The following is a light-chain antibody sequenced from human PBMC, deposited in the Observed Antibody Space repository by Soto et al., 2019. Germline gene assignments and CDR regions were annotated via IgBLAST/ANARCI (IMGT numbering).Light chain of an antibody. CDR3: QQYNSYPYT. Sequence: DIQMTQSPSTLSASVGDRVTITCRASQSISSWLAWYQQKPGKAPKLLIYKASSLESGVPSSFSGSGSGTEFTLTISSLQPDAFATYYCQQYNSYPYTFGQGTKLEIK. CDR1: QSISSW. CDR2: KAS. J-gene: IGKJ2*01. V-gene: IGKV1-5*03.